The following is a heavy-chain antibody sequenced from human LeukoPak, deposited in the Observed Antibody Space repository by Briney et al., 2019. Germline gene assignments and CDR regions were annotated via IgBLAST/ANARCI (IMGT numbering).Heavy chain of an antibody. CDR1: GGSISSSSYY. CDR2: IYYSGST. J-gene: IGHJ4*02. V-gene: IGHV4-39*01. CDR3: AAPVGDSDY. D-gene: IGHD3-16*01. Sequence: PSETLSLTCTVSGGSISSSSYYWGWIRQPPGKGLEWIGSIYYSGSTYYNPSLKSRVTISVDTSKNQFSLKLSSLTAADTAVYYCAAPVGDSDYWGQGTLVTVSS.